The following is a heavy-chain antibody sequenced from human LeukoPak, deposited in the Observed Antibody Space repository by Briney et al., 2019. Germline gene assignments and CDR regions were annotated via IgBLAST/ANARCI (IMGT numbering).Heavy chain of an antibody. V-gene: IGHV3-53*01. CDR2: IYSDGST. D-gene: IGHD3-16*01. CDR1: GFTFSSYS. J-gene: IGHJ4*02. CDR3: ARDHRIGGS. Sequence: PGGSLRLSCAASGFTFSSYSMTCVRQAPGEGLEWVSVIYSDGSTFYAASVKGRSIISRDNSKNTLYLQMNSLRVDDTAVYFCARDHRIGGSWGQGTLVTVSS.